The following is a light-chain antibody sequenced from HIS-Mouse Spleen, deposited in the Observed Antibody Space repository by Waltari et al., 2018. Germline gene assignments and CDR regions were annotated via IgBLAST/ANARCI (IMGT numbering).Light chain of an antibody. J-gene: IGLJ1*01. CDR2: EVS. V-gene: IGLV2-11*01. CDR3: CSYAGSYTYV. Sequence: QSALTQPRSVSGSPGQSVTISCTETSSDVGGYNYLSWYQQHPGKAPKLMIYEVSKRPSGVPDRFSGSKSGNTASLTISGLQAEDEADYYCCSYAGSYTYVFGTGTKVTVL. CDR1: SSDVGGYNY.